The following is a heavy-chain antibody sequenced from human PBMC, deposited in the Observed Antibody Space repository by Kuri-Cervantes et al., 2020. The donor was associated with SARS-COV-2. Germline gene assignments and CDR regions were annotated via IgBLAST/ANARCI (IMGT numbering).Heavy chain of an antibody. V-gene: IGHV3-9*01. CDR2: ITWNSGSI. D-gene: IGHD3-3*01. CDR1: GFTFDDYA. CDR3: VKDITIFGVVIPAGY. Sequence: SLKISCAASGFTFDDYAVHWVRQAPGKGLEWVSGITWNSGSIAYADSVKGRFTISRDNAKNSLYLQMNSLRPEDTALYYCVKDITIFGVVIPAGYWGQGTLVTVSS. J-gene: IGHJ4*02.